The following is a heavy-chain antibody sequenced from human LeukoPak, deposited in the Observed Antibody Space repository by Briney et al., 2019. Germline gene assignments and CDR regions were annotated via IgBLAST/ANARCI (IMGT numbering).Heavy chain of an antibody. D-gene: IGHD2-8*02. CDR2: IWFDRTNK. CDR1: GFTFSTYG. Sequence: GGSLRLSCAASGFTFSTYGMHWVRQAPGKGLEWVAVIWFDRTNKYYADSVKGRFTISRDNSKNTLFLQMDSLRAEDTAVYYCAKSLVALAQSGGYWGQGTLVIVSS. J-gene: IGHJ4*02. V-gene: IGHV3-33*06. CDR3: AKSLVALAQSGGY.